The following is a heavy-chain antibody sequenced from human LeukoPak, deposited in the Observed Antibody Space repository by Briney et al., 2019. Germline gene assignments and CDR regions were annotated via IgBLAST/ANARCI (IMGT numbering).Heavy chain of an antibody. CDR3: ASAYYYDTSGSLVGFDY. CDR2: IYPGDSDT. D-gene: IGHD3-22*01. V-gene: IGHV5-51*01. J-gene: IGHJ4*02. Sequence: GESLKISCKGSGYSFTSYWIGWVRQMPGKGLEWMGIIYPGDSDTRYSPSFQGQVTISADKSISTAYLQWSSLRASDTAMYYCASAYYYDTSGSLVGFDYWGQGTLVTVSS. CDR1: GYSFTSYW.